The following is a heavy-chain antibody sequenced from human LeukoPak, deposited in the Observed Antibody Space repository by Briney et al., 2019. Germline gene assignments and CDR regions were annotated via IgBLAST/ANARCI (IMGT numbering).Heavy chain of an antibody. Sequence: SETLSLTCAVYGGSFSGYYWSWIRQPPGKGLEWIGEINHSGSTNYNPSLKSRVTISVDTSKNQFSLKLSSVTAADTAVYYCARGLPGDYGAHNSAWGGYWGQGTLVTVSS. J-gene: IGHJ4*02. CDR2: INHSGST. V-gene: IGHV4-34*01. CDR3: ARGLPGDYGAHNSAWGGY. D-gene: IGHD4-17*01. CDR1: GGSFSGYY.